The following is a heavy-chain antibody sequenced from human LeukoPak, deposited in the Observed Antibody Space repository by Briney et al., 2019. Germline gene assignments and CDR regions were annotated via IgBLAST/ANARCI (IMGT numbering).Heavy chain of an antibody. CDR3: AKDWTTVVTPKGYYFDS. Sequence: PGGSLRLSCAASGFSFNNYAMSWVRQAPGKGLEWASAISTTGGSTYYADSVKGRITVSRDNSKNTLSLQMDSLRVEDTALYYCAKDWTTVVTPKGYYFDSWGQGTLVTVSS. CDR2: ISTTGGST. D-gene: IGHD4-23*01. V-gene: IGHV3-23*01. J-gene: IGHJ4*02. CDR1: GFSFNNYA.